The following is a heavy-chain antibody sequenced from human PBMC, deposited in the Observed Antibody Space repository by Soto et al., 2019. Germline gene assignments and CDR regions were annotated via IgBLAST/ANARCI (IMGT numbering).Heavy chain of an antibody. J-gene: IGHJ3*01. V-gene: IGHV4-39*01. CDR3: ARHEYVSSSYDLLDV. D-gene: IGHD3-22*01. CDR2: IYYTGTT. Sequence: PSETLSLTCSVSGGSVTNINYFWAWIRQSPGKGLEWLANIYYTGTTFYNPSLRSRVSMTIDASKNRISLNLSSVTASDTALYYCARHEYVSSSYDLLDVWGRGTMVTVSS. CDR1: GGSVTNINYF.